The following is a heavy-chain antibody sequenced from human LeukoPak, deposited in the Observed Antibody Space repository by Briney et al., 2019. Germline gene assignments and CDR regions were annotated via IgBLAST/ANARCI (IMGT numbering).Heavy chain of an antibody. CDR2: MSYDGSNK. CDR3: AKDPWPHDYYDSSAFDI. Sequence: PGGSLRLSCAASGFTFSSYGMHWVRQAPGKGLEWVAVMSYDGSNKYYADSVKGRFTISRDNSKNTLYLQMNGLRAEDTAVYYCAKDPWPHDYYDSSAFDIWGQGTMVTVSS. D-gene: IGHD3-22*01. CDR1: GFTFSSYG. J-gene: IGHJ3*02. V-gene: IGHV3-30*18.